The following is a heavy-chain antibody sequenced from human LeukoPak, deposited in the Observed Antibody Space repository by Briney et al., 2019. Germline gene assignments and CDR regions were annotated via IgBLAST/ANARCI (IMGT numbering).Heavy chain of an antibody. CDR1: GFSFRTPD. CDR3: ARDLLTGNDY. V-gene: IGHV3-48*01. Sequence: PGGSLRLSCAAYGFSFRTPDMNSVRQAPGKGLEWVSHISSSGSTIYYADSVKGRFTVSRDTFEDSLYLQMSSLRAEDTAVYYCARDLLTGNDYWGQGTLVTVSS. D-gene: IGHD1-20*01. CDR2: ISSSGSTI. J-gene: IGHJ4*02.